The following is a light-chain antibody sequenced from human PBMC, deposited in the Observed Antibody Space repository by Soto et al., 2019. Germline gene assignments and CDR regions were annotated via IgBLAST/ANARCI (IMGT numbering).Light chain of an antibody. J-gene: IGKJ1*01. V-gene: IGKV1-5*03. CDR1: QSISSW. Sequence: DTKTTQSPSTLSASVGDRVTITCRASQSISSWLAWYQQKPGKAPKLLIYKASSLESGVPSRFSGSGSGTEFTLTISSLQPDDFATYYCQQYNSYRTFGQGTKVDIK. CDR3: QQYNSYRT. CDR2: KAS.